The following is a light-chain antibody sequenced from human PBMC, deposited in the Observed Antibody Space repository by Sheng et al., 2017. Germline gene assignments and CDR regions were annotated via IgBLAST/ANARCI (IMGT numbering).Light chain of an antibody. CDR1: QSVSSSS. CDR2: CIP. Sequence: EIVLTQSPGTLSLSPGERVTLSCRASQSVSSSSLAWYQQKPGQAPRSPHLWCIPAGPQASQTGSVAVGLGQTSLSTISRLEPEDFAVYYCQQYYISPRTFGQGTKVEI. CDR3: QQYYISPRT. V-gene: IGKV3-20*01. J-gene: IGKJ1*01.